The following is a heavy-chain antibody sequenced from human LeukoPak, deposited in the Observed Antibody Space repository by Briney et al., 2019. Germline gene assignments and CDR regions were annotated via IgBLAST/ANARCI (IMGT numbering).Heavy chain of an antibody. CDR3: ARDGYQLLTGSLEYYFDY. CDR2: ISWNSGSM. J-gene: IGHJ4*02. V-gene: IGHV3-9*01. Sequence: PGGSLRLSCAASGFTFADYAMHWVRQAPGKGLEWVSGISWNSGSMGYADSVKGRFTISRDNAKNSLYLQMNSLRAEDTAVYYCARDGYQLLTGSLEYYFDYWGQGTLVTVSS. CDR1: GFTFADYA. D-gene: IGHD2-2*01.